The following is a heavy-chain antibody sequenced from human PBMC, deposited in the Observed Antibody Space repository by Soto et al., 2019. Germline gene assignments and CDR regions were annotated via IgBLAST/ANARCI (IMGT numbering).Heavy chain of an antibody. V-gene: IGHV2-5*02. D-gene: IGHD2-21*02. CDR2: IYGDDDK. CDR1: AFSLSTGGVG. J-gene: IGHJ6*02. Sequence: YGPTLFNPTQTLTLTCTFSAFSLSTGGVGVGWIRQPPGKALEWLALIYGDDDKRYSPSLRSRLTSTKDTSKNQVVLTMTNMDPVDTATYYCIQSRCGGDCLQSYASYYYYGMDVWGQGTTVTVS. CDR3: IQSRCGGDCLQSYASYYYYGMDV.